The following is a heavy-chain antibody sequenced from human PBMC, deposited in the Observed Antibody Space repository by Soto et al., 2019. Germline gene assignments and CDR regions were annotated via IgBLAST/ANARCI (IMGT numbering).Heavy chain of an antibody. Sequence: SLTCTVSGGSINYSYWTWIRQPPGKGLEWIGYISYTGSANYNASLKSRLTISVDTSKNQFSLKLSSVTAADTALYYCARHTIQLWPLYYYGMDVWGQGTTVTV. CDR1: GGSINYSY. CDR3: ARHTIQLWPLYYYGMDV. CDR2: ISYTGSA. V-gene: IGHV4-59*01. D-gene: IGHD5-18*01. J-gene: IGHJ6*02.